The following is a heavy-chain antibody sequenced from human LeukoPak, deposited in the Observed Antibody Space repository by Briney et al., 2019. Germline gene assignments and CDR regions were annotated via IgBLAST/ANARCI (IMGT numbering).Heavy chain of an antibody. Sequence: PGGSLRLSCAASGFTFSDYYMTWIRQAPGKGLEWVSAISGSGGSTYYADSVKGRFTISRDNSKNTLYLQMNSLTAEDTAVYYCAKGGRITGTTDYWGQGTLVTVSS. D-gene: IGHD1-7*01. CDR1: GFTFSDYY. V-gene: IGHV3-23*01. J-gene: IGHJ4*02. CDR2: ISGSGGST. CDR3: AKGGRITGTTDY.